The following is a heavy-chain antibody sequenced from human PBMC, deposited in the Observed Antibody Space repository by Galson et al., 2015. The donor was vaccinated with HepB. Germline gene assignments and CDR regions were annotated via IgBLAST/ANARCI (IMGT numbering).Heavy chain of an antibody. Sequence: SVKVSCKASGGTFSSYAISWVRQAPGQGLEWMGGIIPIFGTANYAQKFQGRVTITADESTSTAYMELSSLRSEDTAVYYCAAGITVVVVVAATGLFDYWGQGTLVTVSS. CDR3: AAGITVVVVVAATGLFDY. CDR1: GGTFSSYA. V-gene: IGHV1-69*13. CDR2: IIPIFGTA. D-gene: IGHD2-15*01. J-gene: IGHJ4*02.